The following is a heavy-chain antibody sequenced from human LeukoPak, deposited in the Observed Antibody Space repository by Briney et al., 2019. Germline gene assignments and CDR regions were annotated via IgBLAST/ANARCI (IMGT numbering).Heavy chain of an antibody. CDR2: IYYTGST. Sequence: SETLSLTCTVSGGSINSGDYYWSWIRQTPGTGLEWIGYIYYTGSTHYNPSLKSRVIITLDTSKNQLSLKLTSVTAADTAVYYCASMKKYIAHGHSNWFDPWGQGTLVTVSS. CDR3: ASMKKYIAHGHSNWFDP. J-gene: IGHJ5*02. V-gene: IGHV4-30-4*01. CDR1: GGSINSGDYY. D-gene: IGHD1-1*01.